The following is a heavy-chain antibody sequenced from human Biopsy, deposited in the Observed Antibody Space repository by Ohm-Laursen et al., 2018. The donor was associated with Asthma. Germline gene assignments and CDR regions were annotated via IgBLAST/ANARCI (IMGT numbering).Heavy chain of an antibody. CDR2: ISVYNSNT. V-gene: IGHV1-18*01. Sequence: ATVKISCKTSGYTFNSAGITWVRQAPGQGLEWMGWISVYNSNTKVAQKLQDRVTMITDTSTSTAYMELRSLRSDDTAVYFCARAVDYSHYYGIDVWGQGTTVTVSS. CDR1: GYTFNSAG. CDR3: ARAVDYSHYYGIDV. J-gene: IGHJ6*02. D-gene: IGHD3-10*01.